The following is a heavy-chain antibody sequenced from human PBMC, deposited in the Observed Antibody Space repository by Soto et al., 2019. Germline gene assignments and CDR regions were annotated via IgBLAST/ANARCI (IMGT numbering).Heavy chain of an antibody. CDR3: ARNDYPSWSYYYREFDY. Sequence: QVQLVQSGAEVRKPGSSVKVSCKASGGTFSRSAFSWVRQAPGQGLEWMGGFIPIFGTANYAQKFQARLTITADESTTTAYMELSSLRFEDTAVYFCARNDYPSWSYYYREFDYWGQGTLVTVSS. CDR2: FIPIFGTA. CDR1: GGTFSRSA. D-gene: IGHD3-10*01. J-gene: IGHJ4*02. V-gene: IGHV1-69*01.